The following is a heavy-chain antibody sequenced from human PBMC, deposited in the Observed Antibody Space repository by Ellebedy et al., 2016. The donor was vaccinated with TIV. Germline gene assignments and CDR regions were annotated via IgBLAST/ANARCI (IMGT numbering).Heavy chain of an antibody. CDR1: GFTFSDHA. CDR3: AKELVSRDSLSFDY. CDR2: IAPWSNSK. J-gene: IGHJ4*02. Sequence: GESLKISCAASGFTFSDHAMAWVRQAPGKGLEWVSDIAPWSNSKLYEDSVKGRIAVSRDNSDNTLFLQMHSLRVDDTAVYYCAKELVSRDSLSFDYWGQGVLVTVSS. D-gene: IGHD3-9*01. V-gene: IGHV3-23*01.